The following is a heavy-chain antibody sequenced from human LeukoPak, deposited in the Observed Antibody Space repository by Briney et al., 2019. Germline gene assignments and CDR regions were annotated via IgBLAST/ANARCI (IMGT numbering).Heavy chain of an antibody. J-gene: IGHJ4*02. V-gene: IGHV4-34*01. CDR1: GGSFSGYY. CDR2: INHSGST. CDR3: ARGRSLGIVVVPATSDY. D-gene: IGHD2-2*01. Sequence: PSETLSLTCAVYGGSFSGYYWSWIRQPPGKGLEWIGEINHSGSTNYNPSLKSRVTISVDTSKNQFSLKLSPVTAADTAVYCCARGRSLGIVVVPATSDYWGQGTLVTVSS.